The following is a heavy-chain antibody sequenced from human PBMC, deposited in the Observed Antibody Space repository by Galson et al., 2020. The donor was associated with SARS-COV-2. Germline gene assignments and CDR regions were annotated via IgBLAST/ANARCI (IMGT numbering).Heavy chain of an antibody. CDR1: GFTFSSNG. CDR3: TTGIH. Sequence: GGSLRLSCAASGFTFSSNGMSWVRQAPGKGLEWVGRIKSKTDGATTDYAAPVKGRFTISRDDSYNTLYLQMNSLKTEDTAVYYCTTGIHWGQGTLITVSS. CDR2: IKSKTDGATT. V-gene: IGHV3-15*01. J-gene: IGHJ1*01.